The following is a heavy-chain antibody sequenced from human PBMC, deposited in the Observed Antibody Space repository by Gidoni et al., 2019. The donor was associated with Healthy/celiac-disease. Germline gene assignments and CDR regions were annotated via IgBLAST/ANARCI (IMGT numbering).Heavy chain of an antibody. V-gene: IGHV1-69*06. J-gene: IGHJ3*02. CDR2: IIPIFGTA. D-gene: IGHD3-10*01. Sequence: QVQLVQSGAELKKPRSSVKVSCMSSGGTFSSYAISWVRQAPGQGLEWMGGIIPIFGTANYAQKFQGRVTITADKSTSTAYMELSSLRSEDTAVYYCASQGGTMVRGVIYTSAFDIWGQGTMVTVSS. CDR1: GGTFSSYA. CDR3: ASQGGTMVRGVIYTSAFDI.